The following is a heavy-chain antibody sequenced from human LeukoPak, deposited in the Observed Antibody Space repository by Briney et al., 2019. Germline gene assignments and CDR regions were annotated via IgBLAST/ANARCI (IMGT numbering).Heavy chain of an antibody. CDR3: VSSGWLSYFDY. Sequence: SETLSLTCTVSGGSISSYYWSWIRQPPGKGLEWIGYIYYSGSTNYNPSLKSRVTISVDTSKNQFSLELSSVTAADTAVYYCVSSGWLSYFDYWGQGTLVTVSS. D-gene: IGHD6-19*01. CDR1: GGSISSYY. CDR2: IYYSGST. V-gene: IGHV4-59*08. J-gene: IGHJ4*02.